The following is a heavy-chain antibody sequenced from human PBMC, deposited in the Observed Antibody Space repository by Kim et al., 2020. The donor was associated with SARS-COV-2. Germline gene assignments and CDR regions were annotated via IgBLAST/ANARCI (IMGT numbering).Heavy chain of an antibody. J-gene: IGHJ6*02. CDR3: ARRKRGYSYGHELYYYYGMDV. Sequence: SETLSLTCTVSGGSISSSSYYWGWIRQPPGKGLEWIGSIYYSGSTYYNPSLKSRVTISVDTSKNQFSLKLSSVTAADTAVYYCARRKRGYSYGHELYYYYGMDVWGQGTTVTVSS. CDR1: GGSISSSSYY. D-gene: IGHD5-18*01. CDR2: IYYSGST. V-gene: IGHV4-39*01.